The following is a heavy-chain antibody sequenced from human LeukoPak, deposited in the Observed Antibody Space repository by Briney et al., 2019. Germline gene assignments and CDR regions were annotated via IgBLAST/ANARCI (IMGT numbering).Heavy chain of an antibody. D-gene: IGHD3-10*01. Sequence: GASVKVSCKASGYTFTSYDINWVRQATGQGLEWMGWMNPNSGNTGYAQKFQGRVTMTRNTSISAAYMELSSLRSEDTAVYYCARKHGLLWFGELLPNYYYYGMDVWGQGTTVTVSS. CDR2: MNPNSGNT. CDR3: ARKHGLLWFGELLPNYYYYGMDV. V-gene: IGHV1-8*01. J-gene: IGHJ6*02. CDR1: GYTFTSYD.